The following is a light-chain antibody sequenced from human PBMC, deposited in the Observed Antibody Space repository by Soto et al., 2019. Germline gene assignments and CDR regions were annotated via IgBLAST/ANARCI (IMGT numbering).Light chain of an antibody. J-gene: IGLJ1*01. CDR1: DSNLGAGYD. CDR3: QSYDSSLSGLYV. Sequence: QSVLTQPPSVSGAPGQRVTISCTGSDSNLGAGYDVHWYQQLPGTAPKRLIYGNTIRPSGVPDRFSGSKSSTSASLAIAGLQAEDEGDYYCQSYDSSLSGLYVFGTGTKLTVL. CDR2: GNT. V-gene: IGLV1-40*01.